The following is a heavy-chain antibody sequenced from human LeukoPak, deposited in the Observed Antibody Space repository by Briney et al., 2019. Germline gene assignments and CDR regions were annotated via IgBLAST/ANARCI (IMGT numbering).Heavy chain of an antibody. J-gene: IGHJ4*02. Sequence: EGSLRLSCAASGFTFSSYTMHWVRQAPGKGLEWVAVMSYDGSDNYYADSVKGRFTISRDNSRTTVYLQMNSLRAEDTAVYYCARGSRWLQLGPFDYWGQGTLVTVSS. CDR2: MSYDGSDN. D-gene: IGHD5-24*01. CDR1: GFTFSSYT. V-gene: IGHV3-30*01. CDR3: ARGSRWLQLGPFDY.